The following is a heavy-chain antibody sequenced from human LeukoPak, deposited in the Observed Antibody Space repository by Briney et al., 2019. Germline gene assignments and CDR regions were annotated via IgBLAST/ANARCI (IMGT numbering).Heavy chain of an antibody. CDR3: AKDPQWLVLYSSYYFDY. J-gene: IGHJ4*02. CDR2: ISYDGSAK. CDR1: GFTFNTYG. D-gene: IGHD6-19*01. V-gene: IGHV3-30*18. Sequence: PGGSLRLSCAASGFTFNTYGMHWVRQAPGKGLEWLAVISYDGSAKYYADSVKGRFTISRDNSKNTLYLQMNSLRAEDTAVYYCAKDPQWLVLYSSYYFDYWGQGTLVTVSS.